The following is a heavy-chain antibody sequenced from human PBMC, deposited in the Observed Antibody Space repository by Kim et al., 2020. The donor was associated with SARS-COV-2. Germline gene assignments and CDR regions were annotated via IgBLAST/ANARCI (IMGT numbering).Heavy chain of an antibody. V-gene: IGHV3-48*02. J-gene: IGHJ6*02. Sequence: GGSLRLSCAASGFTFSSYSMNWVRQAPGKGLEWVSYISSSSSTIYYADSVKGRFTISRDNAKNSLYLQMKSLRDEDTAGYYCAGQMDVWGQGTTVTVSS. CDR1: GFTFSSYS. CDR2: ISSSSSTI. CDR3: AGQMDV.